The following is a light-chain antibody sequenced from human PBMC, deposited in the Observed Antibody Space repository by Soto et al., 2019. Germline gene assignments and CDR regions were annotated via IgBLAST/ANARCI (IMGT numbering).Light chain of an antibody. CDR1: KLGDYY. J-gene: IGLJ2*01. CDR3: QAWDDSTSVV. CDR2: LDS. V-gene: IGLV3-1*01. Sequence: SYELSQPPSVSVSPGHTATLSCSGEKLGDYYAAWSQQKPGQSPILGIYLDSKRPSGIPERFSGSASGNTATLTISGTQAMDEAHYYCQAWDDSTSVVFGGGTQVTVL.